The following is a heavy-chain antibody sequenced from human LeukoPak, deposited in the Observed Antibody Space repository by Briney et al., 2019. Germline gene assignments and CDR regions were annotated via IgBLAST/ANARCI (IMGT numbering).Heavy chain of an antibody. V-gene: IGHV1-8*01. CDR2: MNPNSGNT. CDR3: ARVGGVGATVENFDH. Sequence: ASVKVSCKASGYTFTSYDINWVRQAPGQGLEWMGWMNPNSGNTGYAQKFQGRVTMTRNTSISTAYMELSSLRSEDTAVYYCARVGGVGATVENFDHWGQGTLVTVSS. J-gene: IGHJ4*02. D-gene: IGHD1-26*01. CDR1: GYTFTSYD.